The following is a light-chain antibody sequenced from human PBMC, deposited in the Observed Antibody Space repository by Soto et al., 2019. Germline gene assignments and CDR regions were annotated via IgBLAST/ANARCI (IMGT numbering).Light chain of an antibody. J-gene: IGLJ1*01. CDR3: SSYADSSTYV. CDR1: SSDVGSYNL. Sequence: QSALTQPASVSGSPGQSITISCTGTSSDVGSYNLVSWYQQHPGKAPKLMLYEVSKRPSGVSNRFSGSKSGNTASLTISGLQAEDGADYYCSSYADSSTYVFGTGTKVTVL. CDR2: EVS. V-gene: IGLV2-23*02.